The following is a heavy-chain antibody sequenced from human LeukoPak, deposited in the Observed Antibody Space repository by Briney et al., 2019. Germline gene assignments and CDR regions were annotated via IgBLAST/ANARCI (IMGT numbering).Heavy chain of an antibody. D-gene: IGHD6-19*01. CDR1: GFTFSSYW. J-gene: IGHJ4*02. V-gene: IGHV3-7*01. Sequence: GGSLRLSCTASGFTFSSYWMSWVRQAPGKGLEWVANIKKDGSEKYYVDSVKGRFTISRDNAKNSLYLQMNSLRAEDTAVYYCAREGRYSSGWSLDYWGQGTLVTVSS. CDR3: AREGRYSSGWSLDY. CDR2: IKKDGSEK.